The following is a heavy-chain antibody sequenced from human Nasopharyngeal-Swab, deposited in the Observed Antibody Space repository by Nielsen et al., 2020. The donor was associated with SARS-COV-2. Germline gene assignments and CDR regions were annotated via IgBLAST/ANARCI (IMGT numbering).Heavy chain of an antibody. D-gene: IGHD3-3*01. CDR3: ARAGRVAYYDFWSGYYPPYYYYGMDV. Sequence: GESLKISCAASGFTFSSYSMNWVRQAPGKGLEWVSSISSSSSYIYYADSVKGRFTISRDNAKNSLYLQMNSLRAEDTAVYYCARAGRVAYYDFWSGYYPPYYYYGMDVWGQGTTVTVSS. CDR2: ISSSSSYI. V-gene: IGHV3-21*01. J-gene: IGHJ6*02. CDR1: GFTFSSYS.